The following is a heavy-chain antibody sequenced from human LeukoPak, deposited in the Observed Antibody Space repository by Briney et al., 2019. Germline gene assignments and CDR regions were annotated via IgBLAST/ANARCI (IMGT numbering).Heavy chain of an antibody. CDR1: GFPFNTYA. CDR3: ARDLYYYDSSGYFPPNYYYGMDV. Sequence: GGSLRLSCSASGFPFNTYAIHWVRQAPGKGLEYVAGISSNGDNTDFADSAKGRFTISRDNSKNTLYLQMNSLRAEDTAVYYCARDLYYYDSSGYFPPNYYYGMDVWGQGTTVTVSS. J-gene: IGHJ6*02. CDR2: ISSNGDNT. V-gene: IGHV3-64*04. D-gene: IGHD3-22*01.